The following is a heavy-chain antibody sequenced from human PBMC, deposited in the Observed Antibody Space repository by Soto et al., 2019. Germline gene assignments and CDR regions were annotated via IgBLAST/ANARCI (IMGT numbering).Heavy chain of an antibody. Sequence: GESLKISCAASGFTFSSYAMSWVRQAPGKGLEWVSAISGSGGSTYYADSVKGRFTISRDNSKNTLYLQMNSLRAEDTAVYYCAKDLKPYQLPGRNNWFDPWGQGTLVTVSS. CDR3: AKDLKPYQLPGRNNWFDP. D-gene: IGHD2-2*01. CDR2: ISGSGGST. J-gene: IGHJ5*02. V-gene: IGHV3-23*01. CDR1: GFTFSSYA.